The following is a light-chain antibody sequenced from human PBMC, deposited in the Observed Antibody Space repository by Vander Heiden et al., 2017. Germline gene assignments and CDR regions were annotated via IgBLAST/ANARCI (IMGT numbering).Light chain of an antibody. V-gene: IGKV1-33*01. CDR2: DAS. J-gene: IGKJ4*01. Sequence: IQMTPSPSSLSASVGDRVTITCQASQDISNYLNWYHQKPGKAPKLLTYDASNLEIRVPSRFSGSGSGTDFTFTISSRQPEDFATYYCHQDDNLPLTFGGGTKVEIK. CDR3: HQDDNLPLT. CDR1: QDISNY.